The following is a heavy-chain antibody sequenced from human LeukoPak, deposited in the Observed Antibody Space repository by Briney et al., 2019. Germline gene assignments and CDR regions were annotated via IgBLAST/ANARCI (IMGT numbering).Heavy chain of an antibody. CDR2: IYHSGST. J-gene: IGHJ3*02. D-gene: IGHD5-12*01. CDR3: ARVTDSGYVAFNI. CDR1: GGSISSGGYY. V-gene: IGHV4-30-2*01. Sequence: SQTLSLTCTVSGGSISSGGYYWSWIRQPPGKGLEWIGYIYHSGSTYYNPSLKSRVTISVDRSKNQFSLKLSSVTAADTAVYYCARVTDSGYVAFNIWGQGTMVTVSS.